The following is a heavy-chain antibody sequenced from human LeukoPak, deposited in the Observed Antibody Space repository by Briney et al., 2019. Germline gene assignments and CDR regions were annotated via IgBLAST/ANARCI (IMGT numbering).Heavy chain of an antibody. D-gene: IGHD6-13*01. CDR3: AWSGYSDAFDI. V-gene: IGHV4-59*01. CDR1: GGSISSYY. CDR2: IDYSGST. Sequence: SETLSLTCTVSGGSISSYYWSWIRQPPGKGLEWIGYIDYSGSTNYNPSLKSRVTISVDTSKNQFSLKLSSVTAADTAVYYCAWSGYSDAFDIWGQGTMVTVSS. J-gene: IGHJ3*02.